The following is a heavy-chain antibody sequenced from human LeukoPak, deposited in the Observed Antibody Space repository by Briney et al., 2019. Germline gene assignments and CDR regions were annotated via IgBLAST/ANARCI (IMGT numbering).Heavy chain of an antibody. J-gene: IGHJ6*02. V-gene: IGHV1-69*04. Sequence: GASVKVSCKASRGTFSSYAISWVRQAPGQGLEWMGRIIPILGIANYAQKFQGRVTITADKSTSTAYMELSSLRSEDTAVYYCARDSSSWYGATYYYYGMDVWGQGTTVTVSS. CDR3: ARDSSSWYGATYYYYGMDV. CDR1: RGTFSSYA. D-gene: IGHD6-13*01. CDR2: IIPILGIA.